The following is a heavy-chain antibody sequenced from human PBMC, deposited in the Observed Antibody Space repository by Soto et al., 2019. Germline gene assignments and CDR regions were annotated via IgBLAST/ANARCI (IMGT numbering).Heavy chain of an antibody. V-gene: IGHV3-30*18. CDR2: ISYDGSNK. Sequence: GGSLRLSCAASGFTFSSYGMHWVRQGPGKGLEWVAVISYDGSNKYYADSVKGRFTISRDNSKNTLYLQLNSLRAEDTAVYYCAKGALGYGSGGSCRTPLDYWGQGTMVTVSS. CDR1: GFTFSSYG. CDR3: AKGALGYGSGGSCRTPLDY. D-gene: IGHD2-15*01. J-gene: IGHJ4*02.